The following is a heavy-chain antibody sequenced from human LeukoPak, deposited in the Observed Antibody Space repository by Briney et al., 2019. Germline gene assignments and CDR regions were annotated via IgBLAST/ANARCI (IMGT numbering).Heavy chain of an antibody. CDR1: GFTFSSYP. CDR3: AKDRVGVTTDFFDS. Sequence: GGSLRLSCAASGFTFSSYPMSWVRQAPGKGLEWVSGISASGDGAFYADSLRGRFTISRGNSKNTLYLQVDSLRAEDTALYYCAKDRVGVTTDFFDSWGQGTLVTVSS. CDR2: ISASGDGA. D-gene: IGHD1-26*01. J-gene: IGHJ4*02. V-gene: IGHV3-23*01.